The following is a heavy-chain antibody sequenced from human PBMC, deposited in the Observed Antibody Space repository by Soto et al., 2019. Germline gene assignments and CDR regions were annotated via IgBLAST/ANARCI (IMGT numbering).Heavy chain of an antibody. J-gene: IGHJ4*02. CDR2: ISGSGDST. CDR1: GFTFSSYA. D-gene: IGHD3-10*01. V-gene: IGHV3-23*01. CDR3: AKRFFFGSGSYDY. Sequence: EVQLLESGGGLVQPGGSLRLSCAASGFTFSSYAMSWVRQAPGKGLEWVSTISGSGDSTYYADSVKGRFTISRDNSKITLYLQMTSLRAEDTALYYCAKRFFFGSGSYDYWGQGTLVTVSS.